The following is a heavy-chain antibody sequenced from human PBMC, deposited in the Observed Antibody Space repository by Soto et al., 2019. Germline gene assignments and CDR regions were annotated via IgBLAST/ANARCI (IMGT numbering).Heavy chain of an antibody. CDR1: GFTFSNFV. J-gene: IGHJ4*02. Sequence: PGGSLRLSCSASGFTFSNFVMHWVRQVPGKGLEWVAVISYDGSQKHYADSVKGRFTISRDNPNKTLFLHMNSLRAEDTAVYYCAAMHYNFWSGYVDYWGQGIQVTVSS. CDR3: AAMHYNFWSGYVDY. CDR2: ISYDGSQK. D-gene: IGHD3-3*01. V-gene: IGHV3-30-3*01.